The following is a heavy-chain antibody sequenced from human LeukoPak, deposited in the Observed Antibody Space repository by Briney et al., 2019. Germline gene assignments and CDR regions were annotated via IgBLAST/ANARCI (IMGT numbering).Heavy chain of an antibody. V-gene: IGHV3-21*04. CDR2: ISSRSGDI. Sequence: GGSLRLSCAASGFTFSSYSMNWVRQAPGKGLEWVSSISSRSGDIYYADSVKGRFTISRDNSQNTLYLQMNSLRAEDTAMYYCAREIGGGLRYFHSWGQGTPVTVSS. CDR1: GFTFSSYS. J-gene: IGHJ4*02. D-gene: IGHD1-26*01. CDR3: AREIGGGLRYFHS.